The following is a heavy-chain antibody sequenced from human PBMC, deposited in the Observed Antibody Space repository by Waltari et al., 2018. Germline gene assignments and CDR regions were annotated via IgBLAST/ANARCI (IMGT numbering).Heavy chain of an antibody. Sequence: QVQLVQSGAEVKKPGASVKVSCKASGYTFTGYYMHWVRQAPGQGLEWMGWINPNSGGTNYAQKLQGRVTMTRDTSISTAYMELSRLRADDTAVYYCAREGMYSSSSVDYWGQGTLVTVSS. CDR1: GYTFTGYY. V-gene: IGHV1-2*02. J-gene: IGHJ4*02. CDR3: AREGMYSSSSVDY. D-gene: IGHD6-13*01. CDR2: INPNSGGT.